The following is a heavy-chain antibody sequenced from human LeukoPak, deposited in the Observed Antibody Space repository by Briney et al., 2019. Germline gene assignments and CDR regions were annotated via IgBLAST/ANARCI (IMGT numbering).Heavy chain of an antibody. J-gene: IGHJ4*02. V-gene: IGHV3-30*02. D-gene: IGHD2-2*02. CDR2: IRYDGSNK. CDR1: GFTFGSYG. CDR3: AKDSQGYCSSTSCYMGEYDY. Sequence: GGSLRLSCAASGFTFGSYGMHWVRQAPGKGLEWVAFIRYDGSNKYYADSVKGRFTISRDNSKNTLYLQMNSLRAEDTAVYYCAKDSQGYCSSTSCYMGEYDYWGQGNLVTVSS.